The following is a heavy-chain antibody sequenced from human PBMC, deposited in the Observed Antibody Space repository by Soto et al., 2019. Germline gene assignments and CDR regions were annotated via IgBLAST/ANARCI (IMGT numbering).Heavy chain of an antibody. V-gene: IGHV3-66*01. J-gene: IGHJ6*04. D-gene: IGHD2-15*01. CDR2: IQSGGPT. CDR3: ARDDVLCDGGRCYVVPWHV. CDR1: GFTVSSKY. Sequence: EVHLVESGGGLVQPGGSLRLSCAASGFTVSSKYMSWVRQAPGKGLEWVSLIQSGGPTYYADSVKGRFTISRDTAENTLHLQMDSLRAENTAVYYCARDDVLCDGGRCYVVPWHVWGKGTTVTVSS.